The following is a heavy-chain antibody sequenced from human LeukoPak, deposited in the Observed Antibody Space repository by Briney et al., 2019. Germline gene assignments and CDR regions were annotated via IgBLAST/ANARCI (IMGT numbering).Heavy chain of an antibody. CDR2: ISSSSSYI. CDR1: GFTFSSYS. Sequence: GGSLRLSCAASGFTFSSYSMNSVRQAPGKGLEWVSSISSSSSYIYYADSVKGRFTISRDNAKNSLYLQMNSLRAEDTAVYYCARDLSEYYYYGMDVWGQGTTVTVSS. V-gene: IGHV3-21*01. D-gene: IGHD2/OR15-2a*01. J-gene: IGHJ6*02. CDR3: ARDLSEYYYYGMDV.